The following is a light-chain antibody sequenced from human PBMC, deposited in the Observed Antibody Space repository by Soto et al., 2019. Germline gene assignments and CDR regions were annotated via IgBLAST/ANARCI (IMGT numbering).Light chain of an antibody. CDR2: GNS. Sequence: QSVLTQSPSVSGAPGQRVTISCTGSSSNTGAGYDVHWYQQLPRTAPKLLIYGNSNRPSGVPDRFSGSKSGTSASLAITGLQAEDEADYYCQSYDSSLSGVVFGGGTKVTVL. V-gene: IGLV1-40*01. CDR3: QSYDSSLSGVV. J-gene: IGLJ2*01. CDR1: SSNTGAGYD.